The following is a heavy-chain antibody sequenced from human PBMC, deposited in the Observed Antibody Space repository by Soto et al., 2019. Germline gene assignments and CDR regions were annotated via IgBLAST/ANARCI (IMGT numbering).Heavy chain of an antibody. J-gene: IGHJ6*02. CDR1: GYTLTSYY. D-gene: IGHD2-15*01. CDR2: INPSGGST. Sequence: QVQLVQSGAEVREPGASVKVSCKASGYTLTSYYMHWVRQAPGQGLEWVGIINPSGGSTRYAQKLQVRVSMTRDTSTSTVHMELSSLRAEDTAVYYCARARPAYCSTGSCSPRDYDGMDVWGQGTTVTVSS. CDR3: ARARPAYCSTGSCSPRDYDGMDV. V-gene: IGHV1-46*01.